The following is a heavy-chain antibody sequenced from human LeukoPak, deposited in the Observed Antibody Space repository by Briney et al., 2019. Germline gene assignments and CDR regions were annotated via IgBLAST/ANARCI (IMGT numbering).Heavy chain of an antibody. Sequence: SETLSLTCNVSGDSMSIYYWSWIRQPPGKGLEWIGYIYHSGITNYNPSLKSRVTISVDTSKNQFSLKLNSVTAADTAVYYCARVGRWFGESPGAFDYWGQGTLVTVSS. J-gene: IGHJ4*02. CDR3: ARVGRWFGESPGAFDY. CDR1: GDSMSIYY. V-gene: IGHV4-59*08. D-gene: IGHD3-10*01. CDR2: IYHSGIT.